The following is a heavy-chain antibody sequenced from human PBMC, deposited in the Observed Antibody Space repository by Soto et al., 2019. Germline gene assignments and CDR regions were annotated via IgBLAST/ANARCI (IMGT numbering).Heavy chain of an antibody. Sequence: GGSLRLSCRASGFTFGSYGMHWVRQAPGKGLEWVAVMSFDGSNKYYADSVKGRFTISRDNSKNTLYLQMNSLRAEDTAVYYCARDPQYYDFWSGYSDYWGQGTLVTVSS. V-gene: IGHV3-30*03. CDR1: GFTFGSYG. D-gene: IGHD3-3*01. CDR2: MSFDGSNK. J-gene: IGHJ4*02. CDR3: ARDPQYYDFWSGYSDY.